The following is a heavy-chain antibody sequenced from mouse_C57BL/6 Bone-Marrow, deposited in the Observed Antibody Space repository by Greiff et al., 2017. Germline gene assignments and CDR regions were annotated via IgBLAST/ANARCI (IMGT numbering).Heavy chain of an antibody. CDR2: IHPSSGST. D-gene: IGHD2-3*01. J-gene: IGHJ3*01. Sequence: VQLQQPGAELVKPGASVKLSCKASGYTFTSYWMHWVKQRPGQGLEWIGMIHPSSGSTNYNEKFKSKATLTVDKSSSTAYMQLSSLPSEDSAVYYSAPIYDGHEFAYWGQGTLVTVSA. CDR1: GYTFTSYW. CDR3: APIYDGHEFAY. V-gene: IGHV1-64*01.